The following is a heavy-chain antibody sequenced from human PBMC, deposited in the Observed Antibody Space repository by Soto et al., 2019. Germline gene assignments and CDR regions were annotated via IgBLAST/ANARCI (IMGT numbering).Heavy chain of an antibody. CDR2: INPNSGGT. CDR1: GYPLTGYY. D-gene: IGHD3-3*01. V-gene: IGHV1-2*02. CDR3: AKLTYYDFWSGPEDWFDP. Sequence: XSVKVCCEASGYPLTGYYMDWVRQAPGQGLEWMGWINPNSGGTNYAQKFQGRVTMTRDTSISTAYMELSRLRSDDTAVYYCAKLTYYDFWSGPEDWFDPWGQGTLVTVSS. J-gene: IGHJ5*02.